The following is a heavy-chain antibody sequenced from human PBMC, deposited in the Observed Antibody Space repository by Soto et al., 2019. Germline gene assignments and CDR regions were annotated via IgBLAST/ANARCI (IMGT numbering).Heavy chain of an antibody. J-gene: IGHJ3*02. CDR1: GGTFSSYA. CDR3: ATMDGAFDI. D-gene: IGHD3-10*01. CDR2: IIPIVGTA. V-gene: IGHV1-69*01. Sequence: QVQLVQSGAEVKKPGSSVKVSCKASGGTFSSYAISWVRQAPGQGREWMGGIIPIVGTANYAQKFKGRVTITADESTSTAYLVLISLRSADTAVYDCATMDGAFDIWGQGPMVTVSS.